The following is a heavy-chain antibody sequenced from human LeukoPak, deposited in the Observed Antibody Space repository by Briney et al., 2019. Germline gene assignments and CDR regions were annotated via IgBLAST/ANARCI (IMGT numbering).Heavy chain of an antibody. Sequence: GGSLRLSCAAPGFTFSAFWMHWVRQAPGKGLVWVSRINSDGSSTTYADSVKGRFTVSRDNAKNTLYLQMDSLRAEDSAVYYCARGLVHDTSGYYPDYWGQGILVTVSS. CDR1: GFTFSAFW. CDR3: ARGLVHDTSGYYPDY. D-gene: IGHD3-22*01. J-gene: IGHJ4*02. CDR2: INSDGSST. V-gene: IGHV3-74*01.